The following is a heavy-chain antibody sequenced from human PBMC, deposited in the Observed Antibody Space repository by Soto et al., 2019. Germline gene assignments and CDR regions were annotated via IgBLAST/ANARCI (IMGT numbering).Heavy chain of an antibody. V-gene: IGHV3-53*01. CDR1: GFTVSSNY. D-gene: IGHD3-10*01. CDR2: IYSGGST. Sequence: GGSLRLSCAASGFTVSSNYMSWVRQAPGKGLEWVSVIYSGGSTYYADSVKGRFTISRDNSKNTLYLQMNSLRAEDTAVYYCARGHHYYGSGSYLYWGQGTLVTVSS. CDR3: ARGHHYYGSGSYLY. J-gene: IGHJ4*02.